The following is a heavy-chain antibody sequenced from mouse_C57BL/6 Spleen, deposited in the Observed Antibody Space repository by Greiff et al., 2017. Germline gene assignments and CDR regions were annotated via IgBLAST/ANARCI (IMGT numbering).Heavy chain of an antibody. V-gene: IGHV2-5*01. Sequence: QVQLQQSGPGLVQPSQSLSITCTVSGFSLTSYGVHWVRQSPGKGLEWLGVLWRGVSTDYNAAFMSRLSITKDNSKSQVFFKMNSLQADDTAIYXCAKGGAGSSSYWYFDVWGTGTMVTVSS. CDR1: GFSLTSYG. D-gene: IGHD1-1*01. CDR2: LWRGVST. J-gene: IGHJ1*03. CDR3: AKGGAGSSSYWYFDV.